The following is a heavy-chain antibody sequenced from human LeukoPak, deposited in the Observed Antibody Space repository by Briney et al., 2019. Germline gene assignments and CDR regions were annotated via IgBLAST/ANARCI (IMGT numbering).Heavy chain of an antibody. J-gene: IGHJ3*02. CDR2: IYYSGRT. D-gene: IGHD3-22*01. CDR1: GGSITSHY. CDR3: TRLLDNDSSGDPDTCAM. Sequence: SETLSLTCTVSGGSITSHYWSWIRQAPGKGLEWIGFIYYSGRTNYNPSLQSGATISLDTSEKKSSLKGTSVIAADTGVYYCTRLLDNDSSGDPDTCAMWGQGTVVTVSS. V-gene: IGHV4-59*08.